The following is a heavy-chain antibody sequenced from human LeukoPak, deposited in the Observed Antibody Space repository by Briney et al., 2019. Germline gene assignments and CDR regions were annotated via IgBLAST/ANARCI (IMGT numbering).Heavy chain of an antibody. V-gene: IGHV4-34*01. CDR1: GGSFNVYH. J-gene: IGHJ4*02. D-gene: IGHD3-10*01. Sequence: SETLSLTCAVYGGSFNVYHWRWIRQPPGKGLEWIGEISHSGSTNYNPSLMSRVTVSADTSKKQFSLSLSSVTAADTAVYYCALVVDYSGSGTYLVDYWGQGTLVTVSS. CDR2: ISHSGST. CDR3: ALVVDYSGSGTYLVDY.